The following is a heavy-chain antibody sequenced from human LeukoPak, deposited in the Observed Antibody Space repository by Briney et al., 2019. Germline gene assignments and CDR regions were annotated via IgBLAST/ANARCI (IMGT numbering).Heavy chain of an antibody. CDR1: RITLSSYS. Sequence: GGSLRLSCVASRITLSSYSMNWVRQAPGKGLVWVSRIASDGSSTTYADSVKGRFSISRDNAKNTLYLQMNSLRVEDTAVYYCARGRPHGNDYWGQGTLVTVSS. D-gene: IGHD4-23*01. V-gene: IGHV3-74*01. CDR3: ARGRPHGNDY. CDR2: IASDGSST. J-gene: IGHJ4*02.